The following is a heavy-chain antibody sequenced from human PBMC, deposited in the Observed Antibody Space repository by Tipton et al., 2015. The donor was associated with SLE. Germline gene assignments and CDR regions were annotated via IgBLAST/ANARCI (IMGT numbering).Heavy chain of an antibody. CDR1: GGSISSGGYY. CDR3: ASSHGYYFDY. CDR2: IYYSGST. Sequence: TLSLTCTVSGGSISSGGYYWSLIRQHPEKGLEWIGYIYYSGSTYYNPSLKSRLSISVDTSKNQFSLKLSSVTAADTAVYYCASSHGYYFDYWGQGTLVTVSS. V-gene: IGHV4-31*03. J-gene: IGHJ4*02.